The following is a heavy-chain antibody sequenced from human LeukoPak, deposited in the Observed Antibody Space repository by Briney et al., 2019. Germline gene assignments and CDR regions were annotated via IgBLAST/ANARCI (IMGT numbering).Heavy chain of an antibody. CDR1: GDSISRAN. D-gene: IGHD1-26*01. Sequence: SETLSYTSTVSGDSISRANGSRISQPAGKGLEWIGRIYTSGSTNYTPSLKSRVTISVAKSKNQFSLKLSSVTAADTAVYYCARDRGRYPYYFDYWGQGTLVTVSS. CDR3: ARDRGRYPYYFDY. CDR2: IYTSGST. V-gene: IGHV4-4*07. J-gene: IGHJ4*02.